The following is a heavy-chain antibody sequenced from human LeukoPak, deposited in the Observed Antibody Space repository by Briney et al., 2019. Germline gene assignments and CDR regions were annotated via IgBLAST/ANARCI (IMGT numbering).Heavy chain of an antibody. V-gene: IGHV4-4*07. D-gene: IGHD1-20*01. CDR3: ARDRGITGKHNWFDP. CDR1: GGSISSYY. J-gene: IGHJ5*02. CDR2: IYTSGST. Sequence: PSETLSLTCTVSGGSISSYYWSWIRQPAGKGLEWIGRIYTSGSTNYNPSLKSRVTMSVDTSKNQFSLKLSSVTAADTAVYYCARDRGITGKHNWFDPWGQGTLVTVSS.